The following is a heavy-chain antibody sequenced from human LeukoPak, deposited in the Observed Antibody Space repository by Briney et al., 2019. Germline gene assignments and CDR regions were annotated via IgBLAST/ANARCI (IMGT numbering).Heavy chain of an antibody. CDR3: ARDFSTVTTDYYYYMDV. J-gene: IGHJ6*03. Sequence: SETLSLTCAVYGGSFSGYYWSWIRQPPGKGLEWIGEINHSGSTNYNPSLKSRVTISADTSKNQFSLKLSSVTAADTAVYYCARDFSTVTTDYYYYMDVWGKGTTVTVSS. CDR2: INHSGST. V-gene: IGHV4-34*01. D-gene: IGHD4-17*01. CDR1: GGSFSGYY.